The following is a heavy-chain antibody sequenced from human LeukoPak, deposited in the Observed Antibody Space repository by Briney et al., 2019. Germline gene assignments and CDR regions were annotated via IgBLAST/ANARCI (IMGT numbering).Heavy chain of an antibody. Sequence: GGSLRLSCEASGFTFRNYGMHWVHQAPGKGLDWVGVIWFDGSNRYYADSVKGRFTISRDNSKNTLYLQVNSVRAEDTAVYYCARDTSGYYDYWGQGALVTVSS. CDR2: IWFDGSNR. V-gene: IGHV3-33*01. CDR1: GFTFRNYG. J-gene: IGHJ4*02. CDR3: ARDTSGYYDY. D-gene: IGHD2-15*01.